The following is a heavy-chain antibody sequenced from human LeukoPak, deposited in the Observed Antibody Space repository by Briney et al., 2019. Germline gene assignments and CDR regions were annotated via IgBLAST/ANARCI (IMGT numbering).Heavy chain of an antibody. CDR3: AGGRGWWTPFDY. D-gene: IGHD6-19*01. V-gene: IGHV1-3*01. CDR1: GYTFTSYA. J-gene: IGHJ4*02. CDR2: INAGNGNT. Sequence: ASVKVSCKASGYTFTSYAMHWVRQAPGQRLEWMGWINAGNGNTKYSQKFQGRVTITRDTSASTAYMELSSLRSEDTAVYYCAGGRGWWTPFDYWGQGTLVTVSS.